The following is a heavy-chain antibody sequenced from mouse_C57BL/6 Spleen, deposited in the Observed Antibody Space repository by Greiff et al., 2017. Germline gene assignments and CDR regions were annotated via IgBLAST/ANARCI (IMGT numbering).Heavy chain of an antibody. V-gene: IGHV5-17*01. Sequence: EVQRVESGGGLVKPGGSLKLSCAASGFTFSDYGMHWVRQAPEKGLEWVAYISSGSSTIYYADTVKGRFTISRDNAKNTLFLQMTSLRSEDTAMYYWAREGYYGCDGSPYWYFDVWGTGTTVTVSS. CDR3: AREGYYGCDGSPYWYFDV. D-gene: IGHD2-2*01. J-gene: IGHJ1*03. CDR2: ISSGSSTI. CDR1: GFTFSDYG.